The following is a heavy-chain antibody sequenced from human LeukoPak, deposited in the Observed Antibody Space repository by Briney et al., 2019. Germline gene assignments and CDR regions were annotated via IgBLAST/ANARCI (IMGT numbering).Heavy chain of an antibody. CDR1: GFTFSSYS. V-gene: IGHV3-21*01. CDR2: ISSSSSYI. J-gene: IGHJ4*02. Sequence: PGVSLRLSCAASGFTFSSYSMNWVRQAPGKGLEWVSSISSSSSYIYYADSVKGRFTISRDNAKNSLYLQMNSLRAEDTAVYYCARDPEEEGDYFDYWGEGALVTVSS. CDR3: ARDPEEEGDYFDY.